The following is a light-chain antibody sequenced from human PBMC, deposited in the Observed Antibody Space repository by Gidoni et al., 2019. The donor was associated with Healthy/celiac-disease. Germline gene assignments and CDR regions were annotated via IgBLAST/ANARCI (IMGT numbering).Light chain of an antibody. J-gene: IGKJ2*04. CDR2: GAS. CDR1: QSVSSN. V-gene: IGKV3-15*01. CDR3: QQYYSCS. Sequence: EIVMTQSPATLSVSPGERATLSCRASQSVSSNLAWYQQKPGQAPRLLIYGASTRATGIPASFSGSGSGTEFTLTISSLQSEDFAVYYCQQYYSCSFGQGTKLEIK.